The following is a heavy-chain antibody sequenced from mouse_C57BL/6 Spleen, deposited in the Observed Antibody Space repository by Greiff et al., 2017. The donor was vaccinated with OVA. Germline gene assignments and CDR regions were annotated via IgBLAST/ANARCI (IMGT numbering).Heavy chain of an antibody. V-gene: IGHV10-3*01. D-gene: IGHD4-1*02. CDR3: VRQLGLYAMDD. Sequence: EVQLVESGGGLVQPTGSLKLSCAASGFTFNTYAMHWVRQAPGKGLEWVARIRSKSSTYATYYADSVKDRFNISRDDSQSMLYLQMNNLKTEDTAMYYFVRQLGLYAMDDWGQGTSVTVSS. J-gene: IGHJ4*01. CDR2: IRSKSSTYAT. CDR1: GFTFNTYA.